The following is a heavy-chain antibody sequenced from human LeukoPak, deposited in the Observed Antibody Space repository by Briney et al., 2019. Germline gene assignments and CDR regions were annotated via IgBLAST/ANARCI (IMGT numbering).Heavy chain of an antibody. D-gene: IGHD4-17*01. V-gene: IGHV3-7*01. J-gene: IGHJ4*02. Sequence: GGSLRLSCAASGFTFSTYWMTWVRQAPGKGLEWVANINQDGSEKYYVDSVKGRFTVSRDNAKNSLYLQMNSLRAEDTAVYYCARNLPSGDSSDYWGRETLVTVS. CDR2: INQDGSEK. CDR3: ARNLPSGDSSDY. CDR1: GFTFSTYW.